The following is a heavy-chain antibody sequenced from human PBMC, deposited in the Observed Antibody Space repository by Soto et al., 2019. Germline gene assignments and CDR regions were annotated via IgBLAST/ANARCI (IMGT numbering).Heavy chain of an antibody. V-gene: IGHV4-39*01. Sequence: QLQLQESGPGLVKPSETLSLTCTVSGGSISSSSYYWGWIRQPPGKGLEWIGSIYYSGSTYYNPSLMSRVTISVDTSKNQFSLKLSSVTAADTAVYYCARHYNYYDSSGYYPNWFDPWGQGTLVTVSS. CDR2: IYYSGST. D-gene: IGHD3-22*01. CDR1: GGSISSSSYY. J-gene: IGHJ5*02. CDR3: ARHYNYYDSSGYYPNWFDP.